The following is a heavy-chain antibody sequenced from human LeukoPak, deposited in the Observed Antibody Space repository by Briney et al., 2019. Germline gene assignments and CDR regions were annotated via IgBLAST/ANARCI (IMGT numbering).Heavy chain of an antibody. Sequence: ETLSLTCAVSGGSISSGGYSWSWIRQPPGKGLEWVANIKEDGSEKYYGDSVKGRFTISRDNAKKSLYLQMNSLRVEDTAVYYCAKDAEKDWGQGTLVTVSS. V-gene: IGHV3-7*01. J-gene: IGHJ4*02. CDR1: GGSISSGGYS. CDR2: IKEDGSEK. CDR3: AKDAEKD.